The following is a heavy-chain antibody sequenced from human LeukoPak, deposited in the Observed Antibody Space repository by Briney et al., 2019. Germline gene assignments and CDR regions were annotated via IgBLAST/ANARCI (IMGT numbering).Heavy chain of an antibody. D-gene: IGHD3-10*01. CDR2: ISSASNTI. V-gene: IGHV3-48*01. CDR1: GLTFSSYS. Sequence: GESLRLSCPVSGLTFSSYSMNWVRQAPGKGLEWVSYISSASNTIYYADSVKGRFTISRDNAKNSLYLQMNSLRAEDTAMYYCARDGWFGDYNWFDPWGQGPLVTVSS. J-gene: IGHJ5*02. CDR3: ARDGWFGDYNWFDP.